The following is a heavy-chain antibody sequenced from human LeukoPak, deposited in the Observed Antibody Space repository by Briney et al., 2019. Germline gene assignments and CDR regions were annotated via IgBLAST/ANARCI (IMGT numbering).Heavy chain of an antibody. Sequence: GASVKVSCKASGYNLTNYGINWVRQAPGQGLEWMGWISAYIGNTVHAQKFQGRLTMTTDTSTSTAYMELSSLRSEDTAVYYCARDTVADYYDSSGFFDYWGQGTLVTVSS. CDR2: ISAYIGNT. V-gene: IGHV1-18*01. CDR3: ARDTVADYYDSSGFFDY. J-gene: IGHJ4*02. CDR1: GYNLTNYG. D-gene: IGHD3-22*01.